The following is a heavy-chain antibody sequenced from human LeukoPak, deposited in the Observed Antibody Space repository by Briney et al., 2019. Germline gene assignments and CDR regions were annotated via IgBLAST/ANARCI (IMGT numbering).Heavy chain of an antibody. CDR1: GFIFSSYW. CDR2: IKQDGSEK. D-gene: IGHD3-10*01. V-gene: IGHV3-7*01. J-gene: IGHJ4*02. Sequence: GGSLRLSCAASGFIFSSYWMTWVRQAPGKGLEWVANIKQDGSEKYYVDSVKGRFTISRDNAKNSLFLHMNSLRVEDTAVYYCAREPYYYGSGSYYDSFDYWGQGTLVTVSS. CDR3: AREPYYYGSGSYYDSFDY.